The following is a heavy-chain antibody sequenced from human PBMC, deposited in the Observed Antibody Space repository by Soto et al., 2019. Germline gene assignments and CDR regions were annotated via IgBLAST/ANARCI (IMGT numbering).Heavy chain of an antibody. V-gene: IGHV4-31*02. CDR2: ISYSGST. Sequence: WTWIRQHPGQGLEWIGFISYSGSTYYSSSLKGRVAISADTSKNQFSLKLNSVTVADTAVYYCTRGDYWGQGTLVTVSS. J-gene: IGHJ4*02. CDR3: TRGDY.